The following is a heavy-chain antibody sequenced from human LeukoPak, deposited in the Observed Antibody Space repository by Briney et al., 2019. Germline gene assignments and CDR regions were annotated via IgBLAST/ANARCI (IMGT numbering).Heavy chain of an antibody. CDR1: GFIFSSYG. Sequence: GGSLRLSCAASGFIFSSYGMSWVRQAPGKGLEWVSGIRGSGDSTTYADSVKGRFTASRDNSKNTLYLQMSSLRAEDTAVYYCAKGHYDGGPYYYFDYWGQGTLVTVSS. V-gene: IGHV3-23*01. CDR3: AKGHYDGGPYYYFDY. J-gene: IGHJ4*02. CDR2: IRGSGDST. D-gene: IGHD3-22*01.